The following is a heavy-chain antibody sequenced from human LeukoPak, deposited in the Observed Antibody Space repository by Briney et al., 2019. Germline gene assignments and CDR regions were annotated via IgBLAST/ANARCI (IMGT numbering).Heavy chain of an antibody. CDR3: ASLRYSSSWHDY. D-gene: IGHD6-13*01. Sequence: ASVKVSCKASGYTFTGYYMHWMRQAPGQGLEWMGRINPNSGGTNYAQKFQGRVTMTRDTSISTAYMELSRLRSDDTAVYYCASLRYSSSWHDYWGQGTLVTVSS. CDR2: INPNSGGT. J-gene: IGHJ4*02. CDR1: GYTFTGYY. V-gene: IGHV1-2*06.